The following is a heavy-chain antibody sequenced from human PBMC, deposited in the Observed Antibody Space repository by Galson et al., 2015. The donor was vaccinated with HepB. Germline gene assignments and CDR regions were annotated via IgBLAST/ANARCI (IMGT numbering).Heavy chain of an antibody. CDR1: GFTFSSYA. CDR3: ARQCGPEEGVHFDY. Sequence: SLRLSCAASGFTFSSYAMHWVRQAPGKGLEWVAVISYDGSNKYYADSVKGRFTISRDNSKNTLYLQMNSLRAKDTAVYYCARQCGPEEGVHFDYWGQGTLVTVSS. D-gene: IGHD3-10*01. J-gene: IGHJ4*02. V-gene: IGHV3-30-3*01. CDR2: ISYDGSNK.